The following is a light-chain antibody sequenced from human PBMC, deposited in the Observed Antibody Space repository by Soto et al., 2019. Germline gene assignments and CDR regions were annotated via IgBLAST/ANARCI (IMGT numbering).Light chain of an antibody. Sequence: EIILTQSPATLSLSPGERATLSCRASQSVSSSYLAWYQQKPGQAPRLLIHGASKRATGIPARFSGSGSGTEFTLTISSLQSEDFAVYYCQQYYKWPPETFGQGTKVDI. CDR3: QQYYKWPPET. CDR1: QSVSSSY. CDR2: GAS. J-gene: IGKJ2*01. V-gene: IGKV3D-7*01.